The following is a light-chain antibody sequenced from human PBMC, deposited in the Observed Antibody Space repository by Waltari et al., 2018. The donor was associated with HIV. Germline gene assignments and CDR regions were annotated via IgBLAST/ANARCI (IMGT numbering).Light chain of an antibody. CDR2: GTT. CDR1: SGSVSTSYY. V-gene: IGLV8-61*01. CDR3: VLYMGSGSCM. Sequence: QTVVTQEPSFSVSPGGTVTLTCGLSSGSVSTSYYPSWYQQTPGQAPRPLICGTTTRSSGVPDRFSGSILGNKAALTITGAQADDESDYYCVLYMGSGSCMFGGGTKLTVL. J-gene: IGLJ3*02.